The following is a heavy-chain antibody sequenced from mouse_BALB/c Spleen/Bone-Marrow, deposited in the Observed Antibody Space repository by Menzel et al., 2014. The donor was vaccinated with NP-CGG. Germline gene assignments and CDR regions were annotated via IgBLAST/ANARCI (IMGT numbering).Heavy chain of an antibody. D-gene: IGHD2-4*01. CDR3: ARIYDYDRGAWFAY. V-gene: IGHV1-20*02. CDR1: GYSFTGYF. J-gene: IGHJ3*01. CDR2: INPYNGDT. Sequence: VQLKESGPELVKPGASVKISCKASGYSFTGYFMNWVMQSHGKSLEWIGRINPYNGDTFYNQKFKGKATLTIDKSSSIAHMELRSLASEDSAVYYCARIYDYDRGAWFAYWGQGTLVTVSA.